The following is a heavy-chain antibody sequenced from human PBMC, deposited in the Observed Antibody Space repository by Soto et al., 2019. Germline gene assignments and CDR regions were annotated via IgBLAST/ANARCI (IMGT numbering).Heavy chain of an antibody. CDR2: ISYDGSNK. CDR1: GFTFSSYG. CDR3: AKDVDNWNWPPASGMDV. D-gene: IGHD1-7*01. Sequence: PGGSLRLSCAASGFTFSSYGMHWVRQAPGKGLEWVAVISYDGSNKYYADSVKGRFTISRDNSKNTLYLQMNSLRAEDTAVYYCAKDVDNWNWPPASGMDVGGQGTTVTVSS. V-gene: IGHV3-30*18. J-gene: IGHJ6*02.